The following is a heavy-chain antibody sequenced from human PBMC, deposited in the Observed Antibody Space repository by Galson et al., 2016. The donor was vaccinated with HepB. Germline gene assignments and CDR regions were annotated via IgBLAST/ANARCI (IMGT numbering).Heavy chain of an antibody. CDR3: VTPSPVYFGDAGHYNFGMDV. V-gene: IGHV3-23*01. J-gene: IGHJ6*02. CDR2: IGGGGGNT. Sequence: SLRLSCAASGFTFSHYAMAWVRQAPGKGLEWVSTIGGGGGNTHYADSVKGRFTISRDNSKNILFLHMAGLRVEDTAVYYCVTPSPVYFGDAGHYNFGMDVWGRGTAVTVSS. CDR1: GFTFSHYA. D-gene: IGHD3-9*01.